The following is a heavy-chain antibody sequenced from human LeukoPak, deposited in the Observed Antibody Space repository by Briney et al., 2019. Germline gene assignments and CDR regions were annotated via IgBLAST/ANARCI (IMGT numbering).Heavy chain of an antibody. CDR3: ARGHGSYGPIWFDP. J-gene: IGHJ5*02. D-gene: IGHD5-18*01. V-gene: IGHV3-13*01. CDR2: IGTAGDT. CDR1: GFTFSSYD. Sequence: GGSLRLSCAASGFTFSSYDMHWVRQAAGKGLEWVSAIGTAGDTYYPGSVKGRFTISRENSKNSLSLQMNSLRAGDTAVYYCARGHGSYGPIWFDPWGQGTLDTVSS.